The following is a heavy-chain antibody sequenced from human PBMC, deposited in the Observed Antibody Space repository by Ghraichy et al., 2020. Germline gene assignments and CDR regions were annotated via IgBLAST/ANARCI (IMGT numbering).Heavy chain of an antibody. CDR3: AKYSVWGNWYYFDY. V-gene: IGHV4-59*01. CDR1: GGSISSYY. J-gene: IGHJ4*02. D-gene: IGHD3-16*01. CDR2: IYSTGST. Sequence: ESLNISCTVSGGSISSYYWSWIRQPPGKRLEWIGYIYSTGSTNYNPSLKSRVTISVDTSKNQFSLKLNSVTAADTAVYYCAKYSVWGNWYYFDYWGQGTLVTVSS.